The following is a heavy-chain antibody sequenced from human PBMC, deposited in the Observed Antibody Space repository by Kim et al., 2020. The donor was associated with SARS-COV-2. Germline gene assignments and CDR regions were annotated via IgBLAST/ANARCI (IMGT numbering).Heavy chain of an antibody. D-gene: IGHD6-19*01. J-gene: IGHJ4*02. Sequence: GGSLRLSCAASGFTFSSYSMNWVRQAPGKGLEWVSSISSSSSYIYYADSVKGRFTISRDNAKNSLYLQMNSLRAEDTAVYYCARDSEQWLDYFDYWGQGTLVTVSS. CDR2: ISSSSSYI. V-gene: IGHV3-21*01. CDR1: GFTFSSYS. CDR3: ARDSEQWLDYFDY.